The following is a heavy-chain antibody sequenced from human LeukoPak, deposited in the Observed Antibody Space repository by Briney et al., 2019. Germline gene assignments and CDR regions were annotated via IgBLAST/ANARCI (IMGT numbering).Heavy chain of an antibody. D-gene: IGHD1-26*01. V-gene: IGHV4-59*08. Sequence: SETLSLTCTVSGGSISSYYWSWIRQPPGKGLEWIGYIYYSGSTNYNPSLKSRVTISVDTSKNQFSLKLSSVTAADTAVYYCARASGSYFFDYWGQGTLVTVSS. CDR2: IYYSGST. CDR1: GGSISSYY. CDR3: ARASGSYFFDY. J-gene: IGHJ4*02.